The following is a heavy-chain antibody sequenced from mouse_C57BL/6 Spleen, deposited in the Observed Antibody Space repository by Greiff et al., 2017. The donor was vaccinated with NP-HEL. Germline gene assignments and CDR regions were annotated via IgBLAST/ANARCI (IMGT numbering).Heavy chain of an antibody. J-gene: IGHJ3*01. CDR1: GYTFTSYW. CDR3: ASLITGFAY. D-gene: IGHD1-1*01. V-gene: IGHV1-69*01. Sequence: QVHVKQPGAELVMPGASVKLSCKASGYTFTSYWMHWVKQRPGQGLEWIGEIDPSDSYTNYNQKFKGKSTLTVDKSSSTAYMQLSSLTSEDSAVYYCASLITGFAYWGQGTLVTVSA. CDR2: IDPSDSYT.